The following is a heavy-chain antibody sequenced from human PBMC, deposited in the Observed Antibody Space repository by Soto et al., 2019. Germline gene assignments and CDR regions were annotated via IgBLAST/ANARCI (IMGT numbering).Heavy chain of an antibody. V-gene: IGHV1-2*02. CDR3: ARDLRRLRGTLTHSDY. CDR1: GYTFTDYY. Sequence: GASVKVSCKASGYTFTDYYMHWVRQAPGQGLEWMGWINPNSGGTNYAQKFQGRVTMTRDTSISTAYMELSRLRSDDTAVYYCARDLRRLRGTLTHSDYWGQGTLVTVSS. CDR2: INPNSGGT. J-gene: IGHJ4*02. D-gene: IGHD2-15*01.